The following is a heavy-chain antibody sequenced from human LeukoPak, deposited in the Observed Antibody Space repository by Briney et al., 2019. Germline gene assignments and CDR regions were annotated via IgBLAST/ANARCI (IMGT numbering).Heavy chain of an antibody. D-gene: IGHD2-2*01. CDR1: GYSFTSYS. J-gene: IGHJ6*03. Sequence: GASVKVSCKASGYSFTSYSINWVRQAPGQGLEWMGIINPSGGTTNYAQKFQGRVTMTTDTSTSTAYMELRSLRSDDTAVYYCARHTTDCSSTSCHYYYYYMDVWGKGTTVTVSS. CDR3: ARHTTDCSSTSCHYYYYYMDV. V-gene: IGHV1-46*01. CDR2: INPSGGTT.